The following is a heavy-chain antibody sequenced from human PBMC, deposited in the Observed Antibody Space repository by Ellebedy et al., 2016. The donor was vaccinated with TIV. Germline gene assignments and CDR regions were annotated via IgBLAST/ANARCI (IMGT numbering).Heavy chain of an antibody. V-gene: IGHV3-74*01. CDR2: INSDGSST. CDR1: GFTFNSYW. J-gene: IGHJ1*01. Sequence: GESLKISXAASGFTFNSYWMHWVRQAPGKGLVWVSRINSDGSSTNYADSVKGRFTISRDNAKNTLYLQMNSLRADDTAVYYCAKNSFGELPYWGQGTLVTVSS. D-gene: IGHD3-10*01. CDR3: AKNSFGELPY.